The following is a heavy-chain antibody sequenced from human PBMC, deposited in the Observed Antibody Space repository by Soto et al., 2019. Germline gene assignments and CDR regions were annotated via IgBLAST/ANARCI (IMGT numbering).Heavy chain of an antibody. D-gene: IGHD2-15*01. CDR3: ARDSTADCSGGSCYFLASVADDY. CDR1: GFTFSSYS. Sequence: PGGSLRLSCAASGFTFSSYSMNWVRQAPGKGLEWVSSISSSSSYIYYADSVKGRFTISRDNAKNSLYLQMNSLRAEDTAVYYCARDSTADCSGGSCYFLASVADDYWGQGTLVTVSS. V-gene: IGHV3-21*01. CDR2: ISSSSSYI. J-gene: IGHJ4*02.